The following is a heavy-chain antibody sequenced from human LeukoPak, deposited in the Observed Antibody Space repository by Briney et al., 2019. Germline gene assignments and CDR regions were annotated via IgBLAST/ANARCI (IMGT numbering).Heavy chain of an antibody. CDR3: ARSSPRIAAAGTSIVWYFDL. CDR2: IYYSGST. Sequence: SETLSLTCTVSGYSLTSAYYWGWIRQPPGKGLEWIGSIYYSGSTYYNPSLKSRATISVDTSKNQFSLKLSSVTAADTAVYYCARSSPRIAAAGTSIVWYFDLWGRGTLVTVSS. D-gene: IGHD6-13*01. V-gene: IGHV4-38-2*02. J-gene: IGHJ2*01. CDR1: GYSLTSAYY.